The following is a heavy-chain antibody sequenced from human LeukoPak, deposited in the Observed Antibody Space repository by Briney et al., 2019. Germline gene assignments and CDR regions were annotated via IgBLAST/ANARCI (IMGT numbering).Heavy chain of an antibody. Sequence: GGSLRLSCAASGFTFSSYWMHWVRQAPGKGLVWVSRINTDGSSTSYADSVKGRFTISRDNSKNTLYLQLNSLRVEDTAVYYCAKNRGAGSHYYYHMNVWGKGTMVTVSS. CDR1: GFTFSSYW. V-gene: IGHV3-74*01. J-gene: IGHJ6*03. D-gene: IGHD1-26*01. CDR3: AKNRGAGSHYYYHMNV. CDR2: INTDGSST.